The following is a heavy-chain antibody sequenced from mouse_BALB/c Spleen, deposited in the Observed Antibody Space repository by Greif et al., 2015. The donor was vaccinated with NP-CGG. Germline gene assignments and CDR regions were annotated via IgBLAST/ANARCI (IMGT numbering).Heavy chain of an antibody. V-gene: IGHV1S56*01. J-gene: IGHJ2*01. CDR2: IYPGNVNT. CDR3: ARFYYDYFDY. CDR1: GYTFTSYY. Sequence: VKLMESGPELVKPGASVRISCKASGYTFTSYYIHWVKQRPGQGLEWIGWIYPGNVNTKYNEKFKGKATLTADKSSSTAYMQLSSLTSEDSAVYFCARFYYDYFDYWGQGTTLTVSS. D-gene: IGHD2-4*01.